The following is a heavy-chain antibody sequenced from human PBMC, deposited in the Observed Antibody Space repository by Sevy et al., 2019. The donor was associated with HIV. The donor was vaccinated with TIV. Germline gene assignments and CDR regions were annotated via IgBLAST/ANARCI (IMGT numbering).Heavy chain of an antibody. D-gene: IGHD6-13*01. CDR3: ARGIASAVLDS. Sequence: GGALRLSCAASGFTFSSYAMNWVRQAPGKGLEWVSSITSSRTTIYYADSVKGRFTISRDKAKASVYLQMNSLRDEDTAVYYCARGIASAVLDSWGQGTLVTVSS. V-gene: IGHV3-48*02. J-gene: IGHJ4*02. CDR1: GFTFSSYA. CDR2: ITSSRTTI.